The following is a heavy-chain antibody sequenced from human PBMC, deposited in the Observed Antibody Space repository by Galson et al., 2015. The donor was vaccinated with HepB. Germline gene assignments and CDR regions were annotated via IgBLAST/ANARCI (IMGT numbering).Heavy chain of an antibody. CDR2: IDPSDSYT. J-gene: IGHJ4*02. CDR3: ARFAKTTTYSVAGTGSYVDY. V-gene: IGHV5-10-1*01. Sequence: QSGAEVKKPGESLRISCKGSGYSFTSYWISWVRQMPGKGLEWMGRIDPSDSYTNYSPSFQGHVTISADKSISTAYLQWSSLKASDTAMYYCARFAKTTTYSVAGTGSYVDYWGQGTLVTVSS. CDR1: GYSFTSYW. D-gene: IGHD6-19*01.